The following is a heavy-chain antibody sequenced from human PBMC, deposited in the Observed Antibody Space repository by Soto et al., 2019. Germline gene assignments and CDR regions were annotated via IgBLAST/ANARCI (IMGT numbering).Heavy chain of an antibody. V-gene: IGHV2-5*02. J-gene: IGHJ4*02. CDR2: IYWDDDH. CDR3: AREMYYSPYFVS. Sequence: QITLRESGPALVRPTQTLTLTCTFSGFSLSSNGVGVGWIRQPPGKALEWLALIYWDDDHRYSPSLKTRLTITKDTSKNQVVLTMTKLDPVDTATYYCAREMYYSPYFVSWGQGTLVTVSS. D-gene: IGHD3-10*01. CDR1: GFSLSSNGVG.